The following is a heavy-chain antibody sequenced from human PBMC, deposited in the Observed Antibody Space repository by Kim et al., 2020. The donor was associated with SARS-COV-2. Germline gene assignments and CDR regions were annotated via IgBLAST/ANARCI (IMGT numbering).Heavy chain of an antibody. Sequence: SETLSLTCAVYGGSFSGYYRSWIRQPPGKGLEWIGEINHSGSTNYNPSLKSRVTISVDTSKNQFSLKLSSVTAADTAVYYCAIALSGRDGYNYYYFDYWGQGTLVTVSS. CDR3: AIALSGRDGYNYYYFDY. J-gene: IGHJ4*02. CDR2: INHSGST. V-gene: IGHV4-34*01. D-gene: IGHD5-12*01. CDR1: GGSFSGYY.